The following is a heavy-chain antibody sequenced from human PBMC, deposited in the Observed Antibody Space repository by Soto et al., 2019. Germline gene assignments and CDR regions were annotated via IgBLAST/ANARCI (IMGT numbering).Heavy chain of an antibody. CDR1: GFTFSSYW. CDR3: ASGLLDCSGGSCFEPYYFDY. J-gene: IGHJ4*02. V-gene: IGHV3-7*01. Sequence: EVQLVESGGGLVQPGGSLRLSCAASGFTFSSYWMSWVRQAPGKGLEWVANIKQDGSEKSSVDSVKGRFTISRDNAKNSLYLQMNSLRAEDTAVYYCASGLLDCSGGSCFEPYYFDYWGQVTLVTVSA. D-gene: IGHD2-15*01. CDR2: IKQDGSEK.